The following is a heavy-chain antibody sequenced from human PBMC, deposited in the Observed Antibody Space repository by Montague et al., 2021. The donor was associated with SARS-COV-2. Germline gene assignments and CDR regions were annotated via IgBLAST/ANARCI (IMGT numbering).Heavy chain of an antibody. CDR1: GGSISSNNYC. CDR2: IHDSGST. D-gene: IGHD5-12*01. V-gene: IGHV4-39*02. CDR3: ARRGRKPLPVATTIGGFDI. J-gene: IGHJ3*02. Sequence: SETLSLTCTVSGGSISSNNYCRDWLRPPPEKVLEWIERIHDSGSTYNNPSLKSRVTISVDPSKNHFSLKLTSVTAADTAVYYCARRGRKPLPVATTIGGFDIWGQGTMVTVSS.